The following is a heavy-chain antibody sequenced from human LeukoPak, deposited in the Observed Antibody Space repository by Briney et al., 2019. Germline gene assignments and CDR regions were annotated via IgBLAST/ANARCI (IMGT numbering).Heavy chain of an antibody. J-gene: IGHJ6*02. CDR2: IKQDGSEK. D-gene: IGHD6-19*01. V-gene: IGHV3-7*01. Sequence: GGSLRLSCAASGFTFSSYWMSWVRQAPGKGLEWVANIKQDGSEKYYVGSVKGRFTISRDNAKNSLYLQMNSLRAEDTAVYYCARGSGSGWYTYYYYYYGMDVWGQGTTVTVSS. CDR1: GFTFSSYW. CDR3: ARGSGSGWYTYYYYYYGMDV.